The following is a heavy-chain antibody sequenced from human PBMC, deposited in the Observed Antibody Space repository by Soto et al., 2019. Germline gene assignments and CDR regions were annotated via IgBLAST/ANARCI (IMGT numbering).Heavy chain of an antibody. Sequence: EVQLVESGGGLIQPGGSLRLSCAVSGFTVSNNYMSWVRQAPGKGLEGVSVIYSGGYTAYGDSVKGRFTISRDNSKNTHFPQMNGRGPGDPAVFSCARHPGGGGYWGQGTLVTVSS. J-gene: IGHJ4*02. CDR3: ARHPGGGGY. V-gene: IGHV3-53*01. CDR2: IYSGGYT. D-gene: IGHD3-10*01. CDR1: GFTVSNNY.